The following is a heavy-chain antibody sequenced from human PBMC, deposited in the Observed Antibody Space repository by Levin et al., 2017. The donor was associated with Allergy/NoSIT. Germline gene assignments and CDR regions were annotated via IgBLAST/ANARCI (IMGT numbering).Heavy chain of an antibody. J-gene: IGHJ4*02. CDR3: VGQRAAVGAFDH. D-gene: IGHD6-13*01. CDR2: IYHTGSA. Sequence: NSGGSLRLSCVVSDYSITDGYNWGWIRQPPGKGLEWLGNIYHTGSAYYNPSLKSRVTLSVDRSTNRFSLMLSSVTAADTAVYYCVGQRAAVGAFDHWGQGALVTVSS. CDR1: DYSITDGYN. V-gene: IGHV4-38-2*01.